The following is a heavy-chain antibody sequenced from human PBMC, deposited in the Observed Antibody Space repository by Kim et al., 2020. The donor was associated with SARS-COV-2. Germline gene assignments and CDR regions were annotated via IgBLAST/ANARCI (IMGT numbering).Heavy chain of an antibody. V-gene: IGHV3-53*01. Sequence: GGSLRLSCAHSDFTVRTTSMSWVRQAPGKGLEWVSLIYSGGNTHYADSVRGRFTISRDKSKNTLYLQMNSLRVEDTAMYYCVRANGESSPFNFWGQGTVVTVSS. CDR1: DFTVRTTS. D-gene: IGHD3-10*01. J-gene: IGHJ3*01. CDR3: VRANGESSPFNF. CDR2: IYSGGNT.